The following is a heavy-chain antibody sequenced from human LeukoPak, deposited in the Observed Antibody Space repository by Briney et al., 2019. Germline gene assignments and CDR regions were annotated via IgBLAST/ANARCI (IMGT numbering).Heavy chain of an antibody. Sequence: PSETLSLTCTVSGGSISSSSYHWGSIRQPPGEGLEWIGSIYYSGSTYYNPSLKSRVAISVDTSKNQFSLKVSSVTAADTAVYYCARVGRETGTTHFDHWGQGTLVTVSS. CDR2: IYYSGST. CDR3: ARVGRETGTTHFDH. V-gene: IGHV4-39*01. J-gene: IGHJ4*02. CDR1: GGSISSSSYH. D-gene: IGHD1-1*01.